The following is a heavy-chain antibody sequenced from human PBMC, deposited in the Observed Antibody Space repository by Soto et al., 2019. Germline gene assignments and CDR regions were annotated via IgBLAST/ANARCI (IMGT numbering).Heavy chain of an antibody. CDR2: INSDGSST. J-gene: IGHJ6*02. CDR1: GFTFSSYW. V-gene: IGHV3-74*01. CDR3: ARDGRDGYIYYYGMDV. D-gene: IGHD5-12*01. Sequence: GGSLRLSYAASGFTFSSYWMHWVRQAPGKGLVWVSRINSDGSSTSYADSVKGRFTISRDNAKNTLYLQMNSLRAEDTAVYYCARDGRDGYIYYYGMDVWGQGTTVTVSS.